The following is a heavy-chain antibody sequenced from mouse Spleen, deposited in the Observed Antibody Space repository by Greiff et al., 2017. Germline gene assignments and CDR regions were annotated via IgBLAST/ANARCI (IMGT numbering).Heavy chain of an antibody. J-gene: IGHJ2*01. D-gene: IGHD1-1*01. CDR3: AREENYYGSRGYFDY. Sequence: QVQLQQPGAELVRPGSSVKLSCKASGYTFTSYWMHWVKQRPIQGLEWIGNIDPSDSETHYNQKFKDKATLTVDKSSSTAYMQLSSLTSEDSAVYYCAREENYYGSRGYFDYWGQGTTLTVSS. CDR2: IDPSDSET. V-gene: IGHV1-52*01. CDR1: GYTFTSYW.